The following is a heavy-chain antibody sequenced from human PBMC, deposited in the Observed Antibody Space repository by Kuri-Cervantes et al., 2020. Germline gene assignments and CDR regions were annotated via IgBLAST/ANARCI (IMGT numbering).Heavy chain of an antibody. Sequence: ASVKVSCKASGYTFTSYDINWVRQATGQGLEWMGWINPNSGGTNYAQKFQGWVTMTRDTSISTAYMELSRLRSDDTAVYYCARGGYSSGWSAKHDYWGQGTLVTVSS. V-gene: IGHV1-2*04. CDR3: ARGGYSSGWSAKHDY. J-gene: IGHJ4*02. CDR1: GYTFTSYD. D-gene: IGHD6-19*01. CDR2: INPNSGGT.